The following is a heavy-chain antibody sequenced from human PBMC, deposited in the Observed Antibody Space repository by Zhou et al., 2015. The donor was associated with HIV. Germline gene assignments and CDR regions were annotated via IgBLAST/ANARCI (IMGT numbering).Heavy chain of an antibody. CDR1: GYTFTSYG. CDR2: ISAYNGNT. V-gene: IGHV1-18*01. CDR3: ASAALVAAAGHGEAFDI. Sequence: QVQLVQSGAEVKKPGASVKVSCKASGYTFTSYGISWVRQAPGQGLEWMGWISAYNGNTNYAQKLQGRVTMTTDTSTSTAYMELRSLRSDDTAVYYCASAALVAAAGHGEAFDIVGPRDNGHRLF. J-gene: IGHJ3*02. D-gene: IGHD6-13*01.